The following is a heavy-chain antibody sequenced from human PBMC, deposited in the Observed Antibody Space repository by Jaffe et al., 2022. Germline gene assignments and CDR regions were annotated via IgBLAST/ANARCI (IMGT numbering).Heavy chain of an antibody. Sequence: QVQLVESGGGVVQPGGSLRLSCAASGFTFSSYGMHWVRQAPGKGLEWVAFIRYDGSNKYYADSVKGRFTISRDNSKNTLYLQMNSLRAEDTAVYYCAKTNSGYDPYDYWGQGTLVTVSS. CDR3: AKTNSGYDPYDY. J-gene: IGHJ4*02. CDR1: GFTFSSYG. D-gene: IGHD5-12*01. CDR2: IRYDGSNK. V-gene: IGHV3-30*02.